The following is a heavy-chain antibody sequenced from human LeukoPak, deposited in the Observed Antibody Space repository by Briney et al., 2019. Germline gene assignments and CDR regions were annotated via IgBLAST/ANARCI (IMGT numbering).Heavy chain of an antibody. CDR3: ARNMVRGELDY. Sequence: SRVTISVDTSKNQFSLKLSSVTAADTAVYYCARNMVRGELDYWGQGTLVTVSS. J-gene: IGHJ4*02. D-gene: IGHD3-10*01. V-gene: IGHV4-30-4*05.